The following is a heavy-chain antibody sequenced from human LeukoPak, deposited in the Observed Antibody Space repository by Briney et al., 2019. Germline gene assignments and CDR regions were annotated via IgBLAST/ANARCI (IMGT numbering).Heavy chain of an antibody. J-gene: IGHJ2*01. V-gene: IGHV4-4*07. Sequence: PSETLSLTCTVSGGSISSYFWSWIRQPAGKGLEWIGRFYASGSTNYNPSLKSRVTMSVDTSKNQFSLKLSSVTAADTAVYYCARAENVAVIGWYFDLWGRGTLVTVSS. D-gene: IGHD2-21*01. CDR2: FYASGST. CDR1: GGSISSYF. CDR3: ARAENVAVIGWYFDL.